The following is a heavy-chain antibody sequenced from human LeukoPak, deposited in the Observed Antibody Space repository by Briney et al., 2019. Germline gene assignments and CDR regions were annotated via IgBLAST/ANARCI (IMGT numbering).Heavy chain of an antibody. Sequence: GGSLRLSCAASGFTFSTYWMHWVRQASGKGLVRVSRINGDGSGTINADSVKGRFTISRDNAKNTLYLQMNSLRAEDTAVYYCARGGSPPEALGDTFDIWGQGTVVTVSS. CDR1: GFTFSTYW. CDR2: INGDGSGT. D-gene: IGHD1-26*01. J-gene: IGHJ3*02. CDR3: ARGGSPPEALGDTFDI. V-gene: IGHV3-74*01.